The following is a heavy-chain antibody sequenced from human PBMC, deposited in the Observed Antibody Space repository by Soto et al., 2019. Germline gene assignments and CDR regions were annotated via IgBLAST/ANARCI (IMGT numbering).Heavy chain of an antibody. Sequence: ASVQVSCKASGYTFTSYDINWVRQATGQGLEWMGWMNPNSGNTGYAQKFQGRVTMTRNTSISTAYMELSSLRSEDTAVYYCARGSTPVCSGGSCYWGDAFDIWGQGTMVTVSS. D-gene: IGHD2-15*01. CDR3: ARGSTPVCSGGSCYWGDAFDI. CDR1: GYTFTSYD. J-gene: IGHJ3*02. V-gene: IGHV1-8*01. CDR2: MNPNSGNT.